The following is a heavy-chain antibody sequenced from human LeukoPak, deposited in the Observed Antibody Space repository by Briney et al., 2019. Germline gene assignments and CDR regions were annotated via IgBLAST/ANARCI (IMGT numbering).Heavy chain of an antibody. CDR2: ISSSSSYI. J-gene: IGHJ3*01. CDR1: GFTFSSYS. V-gene: IGHV3-21*03. Sequence: GGSLRLSCAASGFTFSSYSMNWVRQAPGKGLEWVSSISSSSSYIYYADSVKGRFTISRDDSKNTLYLQMNSLKTEDTGVYYCTTALNFDILTGLYHPIAAFDVWGQGRLVTVSS. D-gene: IGHD3-9*01. CDR3: TTALNFDILTGLYHPIAAFDV.